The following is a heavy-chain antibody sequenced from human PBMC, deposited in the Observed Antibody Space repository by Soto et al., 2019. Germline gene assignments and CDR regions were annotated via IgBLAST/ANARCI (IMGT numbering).Heavy chain of an antibody. D-gene: IGHD2-21*02. CDR3: ARGGHVVVVTAALDY. CDR2: VNPSGGHT. Sequence: QVQLMQSGAEVKKPGASVKVSCKASGDTFTEYYIHWVRQAPGQGLEWMGTVNPSGGHTTYAQHSLGRVTMTRDTATSTLSMELTSLTSEDTAVYYCARGGHVVVVTAALDYWGQGTLVTVSS. J-gene: IGHJ4*02. CDR1: GDTFTEYY. V-gene: IGHV1-46*01.